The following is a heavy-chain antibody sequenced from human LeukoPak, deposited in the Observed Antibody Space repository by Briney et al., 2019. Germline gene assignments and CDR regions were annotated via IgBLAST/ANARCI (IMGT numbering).Heavy chain of an antibody. CDR2: IYYSGST. CDR1: GGSFSGYY. V-gene: IGHV4-34*01. CDR3: ARDEAPIVVVVAAPLGGQFDI. Sequence: PSETLSLTCAVYGGSFSGYYWGWIRQPPGKGLEWIGSIYYSGSTYYNPSLKSRVTISVDTSKNQFSLKLSSVTAADTAVYYCARDEAPIVVVVAAPLGGQFDIWGQGTMVTVSS. D-gene: IGHD2-15*01. J-gene: IGHJ3*02.